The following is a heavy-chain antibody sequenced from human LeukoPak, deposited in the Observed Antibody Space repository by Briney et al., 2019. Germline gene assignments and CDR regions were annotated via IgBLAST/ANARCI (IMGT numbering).Heavy chain of an antibody. D-gene: IGHD2-15*01. CDR2: ISSSSSTI. J-gene: IGHJ4*02. Sequence: GGSLRLSCAASGFTFSSYSMNWVRQAPGKGLEWVSYISSSSSTIYYVDSVKGRFTTSRDNAKNSLYLQMNSLRAEDTAVYYCARAGPLYCSGGSCYVFDYWGQGTLVTVSS. CDR3: ARAGPLYCSGGSCYVFDY. V-gene: IGHV3-48*04. CDR1: GFTFSSYS.